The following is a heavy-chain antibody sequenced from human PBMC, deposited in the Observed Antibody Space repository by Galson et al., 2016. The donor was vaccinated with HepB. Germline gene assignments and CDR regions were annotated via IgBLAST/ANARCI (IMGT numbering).Heavy chain of an antibody. Sequence: ETLSLTCAVSGGSVSSHNWWSWVRQPPGKGLEWVGEVFHSGSTNYNPSLTSRVTISVDTSKNQFSLKLNSVTAADTAVYYCARGDYDTRGYTMTFDYWGQGTLVTV. D-gene: IGHD3-22*01. CDR1: GGSVSSHNW. J-gene: IGHJ4*02. V-gene: IGHV4-4*02. CDR3: ARGDYDTRGYTMTFDY. CDR2: VFHSGST.